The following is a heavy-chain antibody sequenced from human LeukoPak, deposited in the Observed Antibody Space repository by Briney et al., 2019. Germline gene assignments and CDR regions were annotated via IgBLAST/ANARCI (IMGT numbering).Heavy chain of an antibody. J-gene: IGHJ4*02. D-gene: IGHD3-22*01. Sequence: GGSLRLSCAASGFTFSSYAMSWVRQAPGKGLEWVSAISGSGGSTYYADSVKGRFTISRDNAKNSLYLQMNSLRAEDTAVYYCARATIADYYDSSVKSGTDYWGQGTLVTVSS. CDR1: GFTFSSYA. V-gene: IGHV3-23*01. CDR3: ARATIADYYDSSVKSGTDY. CDR2: ISGSGGST.